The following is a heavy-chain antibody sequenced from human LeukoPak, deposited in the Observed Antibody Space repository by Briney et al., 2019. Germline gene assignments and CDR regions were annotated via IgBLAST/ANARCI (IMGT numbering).Heavy chain of an antibody. CDR2: ITNNGTTI. Sequence: GGSLRLSCAASGFTFSSYAMNWVRQAPGKGLVWVSYITNNGTTIYYADSVKGRFTISRDNAENSLYLQMNSRRAEDTAIYYCAREQWPAYYYDGMDVWGQGTPVTVSS. CDR1: GFTFSSYA. J-gene: IGHJ6*02. V-gene: IGHV3-48*03. D-gene: IGHD6-19*01. CDR3: AREQWPAYYYDGMDV.